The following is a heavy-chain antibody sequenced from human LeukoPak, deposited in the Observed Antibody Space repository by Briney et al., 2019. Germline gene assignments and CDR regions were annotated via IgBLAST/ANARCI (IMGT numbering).Heavy chain of an antibody. CDR3: ARGRYYLGSN. D-gene: IGHD3-10*01. CDR2: ISAYNNYT. V-gene: IGHV1-18*01. CDR1: GYTFTHYI. J-gene: IGHJ4*02. Sequence: ASVKVSCKASGYTFTHYIINWVRQAPGQGLEWMGKISAYNNYTTYAQKFQGRIAMTTDTSTNTAYMELRSLRSDDTAVYYCARGRYYLGSNWGQGTLVTVSS.